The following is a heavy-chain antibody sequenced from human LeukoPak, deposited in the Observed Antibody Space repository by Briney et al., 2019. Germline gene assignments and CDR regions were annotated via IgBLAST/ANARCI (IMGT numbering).Heavy chain of an antibody. J-gene: IGHJ4*02. Sequence: PGGSLRLSCAASGFTFSSYAMHWVRQAPGKGLEWVAVISYDGSNKYYADSVKSRFTISRDNSKNTLYLQMNSLRAEDTAVYYCASFSYWGQGTLVTVSS. V-gene: IGHV3-30-3*01. CDR1: GFTFSSYA. CDR2: ISYDGSNK. CDR3: ASFSY.